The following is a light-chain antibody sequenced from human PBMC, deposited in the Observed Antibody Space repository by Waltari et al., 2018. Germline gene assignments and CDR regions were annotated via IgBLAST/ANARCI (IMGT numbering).Light chain of an antibody. V-gene: IGKV1-39*01. Sequence: DIQMTQSPSALSPSVGDRVTITCRASQSISTYLNWYQQKPGKAPKLLIYAASSLQSGVPSRFSGSGSGTDFTLTISSLQPEDFATYSCQQTYSTPGYTFGQGTKLDIK. CDR3: QQTYSTPGYT. CDR1: QSISTY. J-gene: IGKJ2*01. CDR2: AAS.